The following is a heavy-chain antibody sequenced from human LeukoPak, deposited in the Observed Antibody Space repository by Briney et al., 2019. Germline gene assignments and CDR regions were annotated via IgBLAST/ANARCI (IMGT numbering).Heavy chain of an antibody. CDR2: KNPTSGRT. V-gene: IGHV1-8*01. CDR3: ARGPVKTHGMDV. Sequence: ASVKVSCKASGYTFTSYDINWVRQATGQGLEWMGWKNPTSGRTGFAQSFRGRLTMTTDTSTSTAYMELSSLTSEDTAVYYCARGPVKTHGMDVWGQGTTVTVSS. J-gene: IGHJ6*02. CDR1: GYTFTSYD.